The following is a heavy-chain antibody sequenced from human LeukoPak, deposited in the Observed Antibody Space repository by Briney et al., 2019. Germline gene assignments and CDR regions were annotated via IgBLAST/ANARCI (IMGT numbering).Heavy chain of an antibody. D-gene: IGHD6-13*01. Sequence: QAGGSLRLSCAASGFTISANFMSWVRQAPGKGLEWVSVMYSVGSTFYADPVKGRFTISRDGYKNTLDLQMDSLRVDDTAVYYCARDLSGYSFGFGGDLWGQGTLVTVSS. V-gene: IGHV3-66*01. CDR3: ARDLSGYSFGFGGDL. CDR1: GFTISANF. CDR2: MYSVGST. J-gene: IGHJ4*02.